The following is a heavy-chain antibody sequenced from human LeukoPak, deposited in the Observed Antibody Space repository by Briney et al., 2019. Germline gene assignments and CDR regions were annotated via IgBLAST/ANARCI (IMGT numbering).Heavy chain of an antibody. V-gene: IGHV3-30*18. CDR2: ISYDGSNK. Sequence: PGRSLRLSCAASGFTFSSYGMHWVRQAPGKGLEWVAVISYDGSNKYYADSVKGRFTISRDNSKNTLYLQMNSLRAEDTAVYYCAKSNVRGTWTTPFGYWGQGTLVTVSS. J-gene: IGHJ4*02. CDR3: AKSNVRGTWTTPFGY. D-gene: IGHD3-10*02. CDR1: GFTFSSYG.